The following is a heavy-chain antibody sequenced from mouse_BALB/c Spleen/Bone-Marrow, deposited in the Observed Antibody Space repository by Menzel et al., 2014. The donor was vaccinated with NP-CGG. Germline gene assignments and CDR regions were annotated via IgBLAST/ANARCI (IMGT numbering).Heavy chain of an antibody. V-gene: IGHV5-9-3*01. CDR2: ISRGGSYT. CDR3: ARQRDGSYAMDY. J-gene: IGHJ4*01. D-gene: IGHD2-3*01. CDR1: GFTFSSYA. Sequence: LVESGGALVKPGGSLKLSCAASGFTFSSYAMSWVRQTSEKSLEWVGTISRGGSYTYYQDSMQGRFTISRDNDKNTLYLQMSSLRSEDTAMYYCARQRDGSYAMDYWGQGTSVTVSS.